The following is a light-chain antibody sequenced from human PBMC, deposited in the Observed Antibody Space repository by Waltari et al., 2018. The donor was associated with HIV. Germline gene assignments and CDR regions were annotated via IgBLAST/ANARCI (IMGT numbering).Light chain of an antibody. CDR2: WAS. Sequence: DIVMTQSPDSLPVSLGERATINCTSSRSILYSSDNRTYLAWYQQKARQTPKLLISWASTRESGVPDRFSGSGSGTDFTLTITRRQAEDVAVYHCQQYFRIPPTFGGGTKVEIK. CDR1: RSILYSSDNRTY. V-gene: IGKV4-1*01. J-gene: IGKJ4*02. CDR3: QQYFRIPPT.